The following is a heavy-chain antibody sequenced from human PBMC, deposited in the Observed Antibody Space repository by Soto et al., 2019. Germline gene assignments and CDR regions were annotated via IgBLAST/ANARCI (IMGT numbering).Heavy chain of an antibody. CDR1: GFTFSDYD. CDR2: LNGAGGST. D-gene: IGHD3-10*01. CDR3: AAPRDEYGSGISWFTYGMDV. Sequence: GGSLRLSCLASGFTFSDYDMTWVRHVPGRGLEWVSSLNGAGGSTYYADSVRGRFTISRDNSQNTLFLQMNRLTVDDTAIYYCAAPRDEYGSGISWFTYGMDVWGQGTTVTVSS. V-gene: IGHV3-23*01. J-gene: IGHJ6*02.